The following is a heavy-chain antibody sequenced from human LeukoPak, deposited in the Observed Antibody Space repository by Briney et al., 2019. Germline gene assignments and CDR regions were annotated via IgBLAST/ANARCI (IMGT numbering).Heavy chain of an antibody. J-gene: IGHJ3*02. CDR3: ARGSGYAVFDI. CDR1: GFTFSSYW. D-gene: IGHD5-12*01. Sequence: GGSLRLSCAASGFTFSSYWMHWVRQAPGKGLVWASRLNSDGSITNYADSVKGRFTISRDNAKNTLYLQMNSLRADDTAVYYCARGSGYAVFDIWGQGTMVPVSS. CDR2: LNSDGSIT. V-gene: IGHV3-74*01.